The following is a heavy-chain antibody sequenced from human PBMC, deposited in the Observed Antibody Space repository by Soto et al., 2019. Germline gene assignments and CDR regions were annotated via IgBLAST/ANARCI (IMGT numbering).Heavy chain of an antibody. D-gene: IGHD3-3*02. CDR3: ARASIHY. CDR2: ISPEGSEK. CDR1: GFIFSDYW. Sequence: EVQLVESGGGLVQPGGSLRLSCAVSGFIFSDYWMTWVRQAPGKGLEWVATISPEGSEKYYVDSLKGRFTISRDNAKNSLCLHMISLRAEDTALYYCARASIHYWGRGTLITVSS. V-gene: IGHV3-7*03. J-gene: IGHJ4*02.